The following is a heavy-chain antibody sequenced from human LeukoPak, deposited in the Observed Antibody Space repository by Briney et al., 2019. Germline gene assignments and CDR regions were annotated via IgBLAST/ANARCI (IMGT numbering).Heavy chain of an antibody. CDR2: IKSKTDGGTT. CDR3: TTATTVSQDYFDY. Sequence: GGSLRLSCAASGFTFSNAWMSWVRQAPGKGLEWVGRIKSKTDGGTTDYAAPVKGRFTISRDDSKNTLYLQTNSLKTEDTAVYYCTTATTVSQDYFDYWGQGTLVTVSS. V-gene: IGHV3-15*01. J-gene: IGHJ4*02. D-gene: IGHD4-17*01. CDR1: GFTFSNAW.